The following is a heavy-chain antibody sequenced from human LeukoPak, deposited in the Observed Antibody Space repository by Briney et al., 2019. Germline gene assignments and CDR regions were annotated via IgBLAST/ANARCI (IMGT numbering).Heavy chain of an antibody. CDR1: GFTFSSYS. V-gene: IGHV3-48*01. CDR3: ARDPYYYGSGSNYFDY. CDR2: ISSSSSTI. J-gene: IGHJ4*02. Sequence: GGSLRLSCAAPGFTFSSYSMNWVRQAPGKGLEWVSYISSSSSTIYYADSVKGRFTISRDNAKNSLYLQMNSLRAEDTAVYYCARDPYYYGSGSNYFDYWGQGTLVTVSS. D-gene: IGHD3-10*01.